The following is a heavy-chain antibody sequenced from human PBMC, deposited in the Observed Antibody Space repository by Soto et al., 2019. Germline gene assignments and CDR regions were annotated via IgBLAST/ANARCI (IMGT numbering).Heavy chain of an antibody. CDR1: GFTFSSYD. J-gene: IGHJ4*02. CDR2: ISYDGSNK. V-gene: IGHV3-30-3*01. D-gene: IGHD1-26*01. Sequence: QVQLVESRGGVVQPGRSLRLSCAASGFTFSSYDMHWVRQAPGKGLEWVAVISYDGSNKYYADSVKGRFTISRDNSKNTLYLQMNSLRAEDTAVYYCARVARGVGATTVHFDYWGQGTLVTVSS. CDR3: ARVARGVGATTVHFDY.